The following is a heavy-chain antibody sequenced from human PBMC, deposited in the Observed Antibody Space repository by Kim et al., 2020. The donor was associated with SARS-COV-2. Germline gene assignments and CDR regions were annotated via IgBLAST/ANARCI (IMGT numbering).Heavy chain of an antibody. J-gene: IGHJ5*02. CDR3: ARNIVVVPAAERFDP. D-gene: IGHD2-2*01. Sequence: QKLQGRVTMTTDTSTSTAYMELRSLRSDDTAVYYCARNIVVVPAAERFDPWGQGTLVTVSS. V-gene: IGHV1-18*01.